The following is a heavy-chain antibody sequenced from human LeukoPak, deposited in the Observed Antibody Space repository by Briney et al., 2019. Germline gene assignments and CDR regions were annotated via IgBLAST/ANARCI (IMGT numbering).Heavy chain of an antibody. CDR1: GYTFTGYF. J-gene: IGHJ4*02. CDR2: INPYSGGT. D-gene: IGHD3-10*01. V-gene: IGHV1-2*02. Sequence: GASVKVSCKASGYTFTGYFVHWVRQAPGQGLEWMGWINPYSGGTNLAQNFQGRVTLTRDTSLNPAYMEMTSLTTDDTAVYYCARPDTIGRSGSFSSWGQGTLVTVSS. CDR3: ARPDTIGRSGSFSS.